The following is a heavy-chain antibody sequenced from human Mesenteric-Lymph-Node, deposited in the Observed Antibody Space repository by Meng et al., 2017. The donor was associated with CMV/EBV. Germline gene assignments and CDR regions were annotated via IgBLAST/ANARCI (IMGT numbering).Heavy chain of an antibody. Sequence: GESLKISCAASGFTFSDYYMDWVRQAPGKGLEWVTFIRSKAYGGATDYAASVKGRFTISRDDSKSIAYLQMNSLKTEDTAVYYCTRSSSYPDYYYGMDVWGQGTTVTVSS. J-gene: IGHJ6*02. CDR1: GFTFSDYY. V-gene: IGHV3-49*04. CDR3: TRSSSYPDYYYGMDV. D-gene: IGHD6-6*01. CDR2: IRSKAYGGAT.